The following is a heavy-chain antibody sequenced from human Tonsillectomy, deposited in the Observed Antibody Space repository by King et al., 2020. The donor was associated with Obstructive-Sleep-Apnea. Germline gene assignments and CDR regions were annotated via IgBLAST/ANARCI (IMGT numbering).Heavy chain of an antibody. CDR2: ICYSGST. CDR1: GGSVSSSSYY. V-gene: IGHV4-61*01. CDR3: AKEGNYCSGGSCYSVPFDY. Sequence: QLQESGPGLVKPSETLSLTCTVSGGSVSSSSYYWSWIRQPPGKGLEWIGYICYSGSTNYNPSLKIRVTISVDTSKNQFSLKLGPVTAGDTAVYYCAKEGNYCSGGSCYSVPFDYWGQGTLVTVSS. J-gene: IGHJ4*02. D-gene: IGHD2-15*01.